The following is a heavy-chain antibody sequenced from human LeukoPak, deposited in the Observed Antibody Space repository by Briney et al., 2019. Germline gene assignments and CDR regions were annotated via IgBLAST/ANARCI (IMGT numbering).Heavy chain of an antibody. D-gene: IGHD2-2*01. V-gene: IGHV1-69*04. CDR3: ARDGPPGGSSFRYSPNLLHWFDP. CDR1: GGTFSSYA. Sequence: SVKVSCKASGGTFSSYAISWVRQAPGQGLEWMGRIIPILGIANYAQKFQGRVTITADKSTSTAYMELSSLRSEDTAVYYCARDGPPGGSSFRYSPNLLHWFDPWGQGTLVTVSS. CDR2: IIPILGIA. J-gene: IGHJ5*02.